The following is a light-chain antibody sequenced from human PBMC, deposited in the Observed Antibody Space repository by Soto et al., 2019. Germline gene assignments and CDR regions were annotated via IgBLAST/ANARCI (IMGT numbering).Light chain of an antibody. CDR2: GAS. CDR1: QSVSSSY. CDR3: QHYGSSFS. Sequence: EIVLTQSPGPLSLSPVERATLSCRASQSVSSSYLAWYLQKPGQAPRLLLDGASSSATGIPDRFSGSGSWTDFTLTISRLEPEYFAVYYCQHYGSSFSFGQGTK. V-gene: IGKV3-20*01. J-gene: IGKJ1*01.